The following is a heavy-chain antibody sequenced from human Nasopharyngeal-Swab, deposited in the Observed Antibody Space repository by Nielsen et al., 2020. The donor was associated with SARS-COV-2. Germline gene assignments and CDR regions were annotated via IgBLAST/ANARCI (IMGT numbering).Heavy chain of an antibody. CDR2: IVLGIDKT. CDR3: ATLSAPRYGNNRAPMG. D-gene: IGHD5-24*01. Sequence: ASVKVSSKASGFTSSGSAVQWVRQPRGQRLEWLGWIVLGIDKTDYAQKFQDRVTITRDMSASTVYMQLSSLRSEDTALYYCATLSAPRYGNNRAPMGWGQGTLVTVSS. V-gene: IGHV1-58*01. J-gene: IGHJ4*02. CDR1: GFTSSGSA.